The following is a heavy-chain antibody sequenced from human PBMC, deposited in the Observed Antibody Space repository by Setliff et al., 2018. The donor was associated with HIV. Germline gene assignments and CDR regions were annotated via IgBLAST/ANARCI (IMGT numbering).Heavy chain of an antibody. J-gene: IGHJ6*03. V-gene: IGHV1-69*02. Sequence: SVKVSCKASGYTFTDNYIHWVRQAPGQGLEWMGRSIPILGIGNDEQAQKFKGRVTFTADKSTSTVYMELSGLRSEDTAVYYCARCGAGEWHLYMDVWGKGTAVTVSS. D-gene: IGHD3-16*01. CDR2: SIPILGIG. CDR3: ARCGAGEWHLYMDV. CDR1: GYTFTDNY.